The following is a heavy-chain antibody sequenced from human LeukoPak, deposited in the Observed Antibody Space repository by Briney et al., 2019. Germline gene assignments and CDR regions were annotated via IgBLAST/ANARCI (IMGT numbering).Heavy chain of an antibody. Sequence: ASVKVSCKASGYTFTGYYMHWVRQAPGQGLEWMGWISAYNGNTNYAQKLQGRVTMTTDTSTSTAYMELRSLRSDDTAVYYCATAHDYGDYQDYWGQGTLVTVSS. J-gene: IGHJ4*02. V-gene: IGHV1-18*04. CDR1: GYTFTGYY. CDR2: ISAYNGNT. CDR3: ATAHDYGDYQDY. D-gene: IGHD4-17*01.